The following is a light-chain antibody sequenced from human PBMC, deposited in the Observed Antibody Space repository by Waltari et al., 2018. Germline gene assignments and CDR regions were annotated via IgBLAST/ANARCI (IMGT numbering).Light chain of an antibody. V-gene: IGKV3-20*01. CDR2: CAS. Sequence: EIVLTQSPGPLSLSPGERATLSGRASQSVTSNYLVWYQQEPGQAPRLLIYCASSRATGIPDRCSGSGSGTAFTLTISRLEPEDFALYYCQEYGSSSTFGQGTRLEIK. CDR3: QEYGSSST. J-gene: IGKJ5*01. CDR1: QSVTSNY.